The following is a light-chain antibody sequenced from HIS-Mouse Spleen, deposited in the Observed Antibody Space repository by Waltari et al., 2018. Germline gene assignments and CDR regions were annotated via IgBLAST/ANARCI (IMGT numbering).Light chain of an antibody. CDR1: SSAVGGYNY. CDR3: SSYAGSNNYV. Sequence: QSALTQPPSASGSPGQSVTISCTGTSSAVGGYNYFSWYQQHPGKAPNLMIYEVSKRPSGVPDRFSGSKSGNTASLTVSGLQAEDEADYYCSSYAGSNNYVFGTGTKVTVL. J-gene: IGLJ1*01. V-gene: IGLV2-8*01. CDR2: EVS.